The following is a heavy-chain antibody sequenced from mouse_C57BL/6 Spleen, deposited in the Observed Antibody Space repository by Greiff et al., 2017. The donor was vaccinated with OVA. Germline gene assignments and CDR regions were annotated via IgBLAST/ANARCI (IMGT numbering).Heavy chain of an antibody. V-gene: IGHV10-1*01. CDR1: GFSFNTYA. Sequence: EVKLVESGGGLVQPKGSLKLSCAASGFSFNTYAMNWVRQAPGQGLEWVARIRSKSNNYATYYADSVKDRFTISRDDSESMLYLQMNNLKTEDTAMYYCVRRAMDYWGQGTSVTVSS. CDR2: IRSKSNNYAT. CDR3: VRRAMDY. J-gene: IGHJ4*01.